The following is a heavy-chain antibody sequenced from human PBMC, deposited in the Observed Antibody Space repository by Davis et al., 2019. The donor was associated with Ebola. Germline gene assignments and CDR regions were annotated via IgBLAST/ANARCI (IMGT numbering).Heavy chain of an antibody. J-gene: IGHJ3*02. Sequence: ASVTLSCKASGYRFTSYYMHWVRQAPGQGLEWMGIINPITGGTSYAQNFQVRVNMTRDTSTSTVYMELSSLRSEYTAVYYCAREGGRYYDSSGYVFDIWGQGTMVKVSS. CDR1: GYRFTSYY. CDR3: AREGGRYYDSSGYVFDI. V-gene: IGHV1-46*01. CDR2: INPITGGT. D-gene: IGHD3-22*01.